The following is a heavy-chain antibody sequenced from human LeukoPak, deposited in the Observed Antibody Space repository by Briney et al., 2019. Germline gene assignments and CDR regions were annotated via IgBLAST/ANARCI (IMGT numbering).Heavy chain of an antibody. CDR3: AKDGGIAPAPDAFDV. J-gene: IGHJ3*01. Sequence: PGGSLRLSCSASGFTFSSYAMSWVRQAPGKGLDRVSAISGRGGSTYYADSVKGRFTISRDNSKNTLYLKMNSMRAEDTAVYYCAKDGGIAPAPDAFDVWCQGTMVTVSS. CDR2: ISGRGGST. CDR1: GFTFSSYA. D-gene: IGHD3-16*01. V-gene: IGHV3-23*01.